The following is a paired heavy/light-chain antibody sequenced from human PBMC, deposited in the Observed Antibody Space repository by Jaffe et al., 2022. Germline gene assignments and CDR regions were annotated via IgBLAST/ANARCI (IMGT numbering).Heavy chain of an antibody. CDR2: IYTSGST. V-gene: IGHV4-61*02. Sequence: QVQLQESGPGLVKPSQTLSLTCTVSGGSISSGSYYWSWIRQPAGKGLEWIGRIYTSGSTNYNPSLKSRVTISVDTSKNQFSLKLSSVTAADTAVYYCARTTTVVTPLDYYYYYYMDVWGKGTTVTVSS. CDR3: ARTTTVVTPLDYYYYYYMDV. J-gene: IGHJ6*03. D-gene: IGHD4-17*01. CDR1: GGSISSGSYY.
Light chain of an antibody. V-gene: IGKV1-5*03. CDR3: QQYNSYWWT. J-gene: IGKJ1*01. Sequence: DIQMTQSPSTLSASVGDRVTITCRASQSISSWLAWYQQKPGKAPKLLIYKASSLESGVPSRFSGSGSGTEFTLTISSLQPDDFATYYCQQYNSYWWTFGQGTKVEIK. CDR2: KAS. CDR1: QSISSW.